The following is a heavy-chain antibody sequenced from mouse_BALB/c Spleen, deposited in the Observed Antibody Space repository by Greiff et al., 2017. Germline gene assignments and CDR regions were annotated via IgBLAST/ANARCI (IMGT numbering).Heavy chain of an antibody. V-gene: IGHV5-17*02. J-gene: IGHJ4*01. D-gene: IGHD2-2*01. Sequence: EVKLMESGGGLVQPGGSRKLSCAASGFTFSSFGMHWVRQAPEKGLEWVAYISSGSSTIYYADTVKGRFTISRDNPKNTLFLQMTSLRSEDTAMYYCARYGESIYYGYDVDYAMDYWGQGTSVTVSS. CDR1: GFTFSSFG. CDR2: ISSGSSTI. CDR3: ARYGESIYYGYDVDYAMDY.